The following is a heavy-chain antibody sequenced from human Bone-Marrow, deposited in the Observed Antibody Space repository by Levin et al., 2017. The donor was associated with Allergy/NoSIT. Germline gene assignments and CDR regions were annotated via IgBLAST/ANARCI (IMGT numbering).Heavy chain of an antibody. Sequence: ASVKVSCKASGYTFTSYDINWVRQATGQGLEWMGWMNPNSGNTGYAQKFQGRVTMTRNTSISTAYMELSSLRSEDTAVYYCAGIAAAGKTNYYYGMDVWGQGTTVTVSS. V-gene: IGHV1-8*01. CDR2: MNPNSGNT. J-gene: IGHJ6*02. CDR1: GYTFTSYD. CDR3: AGIAAAGKTNYYYGMDV. D-gene: IGHD6-13*01.